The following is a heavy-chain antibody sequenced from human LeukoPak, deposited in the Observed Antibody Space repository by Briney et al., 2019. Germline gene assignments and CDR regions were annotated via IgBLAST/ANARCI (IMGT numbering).Heavy chain of an antibody. J-gene: IGHJ4*03. CDR2: INHSGST. Sequence: SETLSLTCAVYGGSFSGYYWSWIRQPPGKGLEWIGEINHSGSTNYNPSLKSRVTISVDTSKNQFSLKLSSVTAADTAVYYCAREYDFWSGYLGHYFDYWGQGTTVTVSS. V-gene: IGHV4-34*01. CDR3: AREYDFWSGYLGHYFDY. CDR1: GGSFSGYY. D-gene: IGHD3-3*01.